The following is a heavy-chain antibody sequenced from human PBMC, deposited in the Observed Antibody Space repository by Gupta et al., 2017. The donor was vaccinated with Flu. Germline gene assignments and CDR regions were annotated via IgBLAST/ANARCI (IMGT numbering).Heavy chain of an antibody. V-gene: IGHV3-33*01. J-gene: IGHJ4*02. CDR3: ARAWRDGYKSADY. CDR1: GFTFSSYG. CDR2: IWYDGSNK. D-gene: IGHD5-12*01. Sequence: QVQLVESGGGVVQPGRSLRLSCAASGFTFSSYGMPWVRQAPGKGLEWVAVIWYDGSNKYYADAVKGRFTISRDNSKNTLYLQMKSLRAEDTAVYYCARAWRDGYKSADYGGQGTLVTVSS.